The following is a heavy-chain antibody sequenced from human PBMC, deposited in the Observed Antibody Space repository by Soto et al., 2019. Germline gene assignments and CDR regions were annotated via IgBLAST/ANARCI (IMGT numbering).Heavy chain of an antibody. CDR3: ARTDYDYIWGSRNWFDP. CDR2: IYSGGST. Sequence: GGSLRLSCAASGFTVSSNYMSWVRQAPGKGLEWVSVIYSGGSTYYADSVKGRFTISRDNSKNTLYLQMNSLRAEETAVYYCARTDYDYIWGSRNWFDPWGQGTLVTVSS. CDR1: GFTVSSNY. D-gene: IGHD3-16*01. J-gene: IGHJ5*02. V-gene: IGHV3-66*01.